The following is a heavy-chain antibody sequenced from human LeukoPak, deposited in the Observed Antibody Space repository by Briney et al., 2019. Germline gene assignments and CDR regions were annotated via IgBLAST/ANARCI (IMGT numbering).Heavy chain of an antibody. Sequence: APVKVSCKASGYTFTSYGISWVRQAPGQGLEWMGWISAYNGDTNYAQKLQGRVTMTTDTSTSTAYMELRSLRSDDTAVYYCARYYYYGSGSYYNWFDPWGQGTLVTVSS. V-gene: IGHV1-18*01. CDR1: GYTFTSYG. CDR3: ARYYYYGSGSYYNWFDP. CDR2: ISAYNGDT. J-gene: IGHJ5*02. D-gene: IGHD3-10*01.